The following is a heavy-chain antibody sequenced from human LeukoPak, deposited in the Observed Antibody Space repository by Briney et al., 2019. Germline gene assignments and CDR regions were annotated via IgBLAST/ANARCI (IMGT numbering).Heavy chain of an antibody. CDR1: AFTFSAYG. J-gene: IGHJ4*02. Sequence: PGGSLRLSCAASAFTFSAYGMHWVRQTPGKGLEWVAFIRFDGINKYYADSVKGRFTISRDNSKNTLYLEMNSLRAEDTAVYYCARGEGATDYWGQGTLVTVSS. V-gene: IGHV3-30*02. CDR3: ARGEGATDY. D-gene: IGHD1-26*01. CDR2: IRFDGINK.